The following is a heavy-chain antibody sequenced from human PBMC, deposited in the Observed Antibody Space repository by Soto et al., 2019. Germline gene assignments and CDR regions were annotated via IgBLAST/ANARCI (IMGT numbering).Heavy chain of an antibody. CDR3: TGYSSSWYPNYYYGMDA. Sequence: GESLKISCKGSGYSFTSYWIGWVRQMPGTGLEWMGIIYPGDSDTIYSPSFQGQVTSPADKPISTAYLQWSSLKAPATAMYYCTGYSSSWYPNYYYGMDAWGQGTTVTVSS. J-gene: IGHJ6*02. V-gene: IGHV5-51*01. CDR1: GYSFTSYW. D-gene: IGHD6-13*01. CDR2: IYPGDSDT.